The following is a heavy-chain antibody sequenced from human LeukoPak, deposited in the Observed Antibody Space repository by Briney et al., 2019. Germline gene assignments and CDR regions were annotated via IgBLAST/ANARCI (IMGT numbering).Heavy chain of an antibody. CDR1: TGSISSYY. V-gene: IGHV4-59*01. Sequence: SETLSLTCSVSTGSISSYYWSWVRQPPGKGLELIGYIHYSGTTNYNPSLRSRVTMSVDTSKNQFSLTLSSVSAADTAVYYCARRSTTGPPYYLEYWGQGTLVTVSS. J-gene: IGHJ4*02. D-gene: IGHD2-8*02. CDR3: ARRSTTGPPYYLEY. CDR2: IHYSGTT.